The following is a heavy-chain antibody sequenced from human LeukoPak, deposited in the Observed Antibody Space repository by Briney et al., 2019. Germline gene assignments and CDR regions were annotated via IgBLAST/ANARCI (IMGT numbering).Heavy chain of an antibody. J-gene: IGHJ4*02. Sequence: GASVKVSCKASGYTFTSYGISWVRQAPGQGLEWMGWISAYNGNTNYAQKLQGRVTTTTDTSTSTAYMELRSLRSDDTAVYYCARYYGFWSGYYSFDYWGQGTLVTVSS. V-gene: IGHV1-18*01. CDR2: ISAYNGNT. CDR1: GYTFTSYG. D-gene: IGHD3-3*01. CDR3: ARYYGFWSGYYSFDY.